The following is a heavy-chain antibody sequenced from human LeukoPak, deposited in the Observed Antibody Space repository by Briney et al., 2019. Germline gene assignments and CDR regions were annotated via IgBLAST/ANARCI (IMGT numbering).Heavy chain of an antibody. D-gene: IGHD4-17*01. CDR3: ARVTATGGAFDI. Sequence: GGSLRLSCAASGFTFSSYSMKWVRQAPGKGLEWVSSISSSSSYIYYADSVKGRFTISTDNAKNSLYLQMNSLRAEDTAVYYCARVTATGGAFDIWGQGTMVTVSS. CDR2: ISSSSSYI. J-gene: IGHJ3*02. V-gene: IGHV3-21*01. CDR1: GFTFSSYS.